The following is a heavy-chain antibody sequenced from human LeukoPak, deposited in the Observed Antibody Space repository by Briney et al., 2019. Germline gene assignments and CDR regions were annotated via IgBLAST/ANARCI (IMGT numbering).Heavy chain of an antibody. D-gene: IGHD3-10*01. CDR3: ARALWSGPVYYGMDV. Sequence: GGSLKLSCAASGFTFTNYNFYWVRQAPGRGLEWVSSISSTSSFIYYADSMKGRFTISRDNAKNSLYLQMNSLRAEDTAVYYCARALWSGPVYYGMDVWGQGTTVTVSS. CDR2: ISSTSSFI. J-gene: IGHJ6*02. V-gene: IGHV3-21*06. CDR1: GFTFTNYN.